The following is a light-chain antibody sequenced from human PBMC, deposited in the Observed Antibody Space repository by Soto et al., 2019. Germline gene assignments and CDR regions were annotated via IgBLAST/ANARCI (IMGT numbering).Light chain of an antibody. CDR2: DNN. CDR3: GTWDSSLSAYV. CDR1: SSNIGNNY. Sequence: QSVLTQPPSVSAAPGQKVTISCSGSSSNIGNNYVSWYQQLPGTAPKLLIYDNNKRPSGIPDRFSDSKSGTSATLGITGLQTGDEADYYCGTWDSSLSAYVFGTGTKVTV. J-gene: IGLJ1*01. V-gene: IGLV1-51*01.